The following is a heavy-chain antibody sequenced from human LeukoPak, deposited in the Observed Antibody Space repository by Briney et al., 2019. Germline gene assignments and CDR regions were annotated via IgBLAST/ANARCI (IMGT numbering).Heavy chain of an antibody. J-gene: IGHJ6*02. V-gene: IGHV4-59*01. CDR2: IYYSGST. Sequence: SETLSLTCIVSGGSMSPYHWSWIRQAPGKGLEWIGYIYYSGSTNYNPSLKSRVTISVDTSKNQFSLKLSSVTAADTAVYYCARGTLLAYCGGDCYRSGGEVVDYYGMDVWGQGTTVTVSS. CDR1: GGSMSPYH. CDR3: ARGTLLAYCGGDCYRSGGEVVDYYGMDV. D-gene: IGHD2-21*02.